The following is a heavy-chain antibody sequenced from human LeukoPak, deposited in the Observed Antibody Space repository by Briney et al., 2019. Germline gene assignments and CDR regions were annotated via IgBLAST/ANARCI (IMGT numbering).Heavy chain of an antibody. J-gene: IGHJ6*02. D-gene: IGHD6-25*01. Sequence: GGSLRLSCAASGFTFSSYGMHWVRQAPGKGLEWVAFIRYDGSNKYYADSVKGRFTISRDNSKNTLYLQMNSLRAEDTAVYYCAKDGRGVRTMAATYYYYYGMDVWAKGPRSPSP. CDR2: IRYDGSNK. CDR1: GFTFSSYG. V-gene: IGHV3-30*02. CDR3: AKDGRGVRTMAATYYYYYGMDV.